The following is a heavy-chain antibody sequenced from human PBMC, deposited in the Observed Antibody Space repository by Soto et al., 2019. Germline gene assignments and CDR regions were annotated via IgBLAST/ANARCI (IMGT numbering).Heavy chain of an antibody. V-gene: IGHV3-30*18. J-gene: IGHJ6*02. D-gene: IGHD1-26*01. CDR1: GFTFSSYG. Sequence: QVQLVESGGGVVQPGRSLRLSCAASGFTFSSYGMHWVRQAPGKGLEWVALISYDGSNKYYVDSVKGRFTISRDNSKNTLFLQMNSLRAGDTAVYYCAKDRLRLGFLTTATTNGMDVWCQGPTVTVSS. CDR3: AKDRLRLGFLTTATTNGMDV. CDR2: ISYDGSNK.